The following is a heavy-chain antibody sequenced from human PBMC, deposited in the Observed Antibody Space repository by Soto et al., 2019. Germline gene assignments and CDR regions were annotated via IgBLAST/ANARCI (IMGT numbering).Heavy chain of an antibody. J-gene: IGHJ4*02. D-gene: IGHD3-10*01. V-gene: IGHV1-69*01. CDR1: GGTFSSHV. Sequence: QVQLVQSGAEVKKPGSSVKVSCKASGGTFSSHVFNWVRQAPGQGLEWMGGIMPIIGTANYAQKFQGRVTITADESTSTDYMELSSLRSEDTAVYYCARDLEFRDGNISHLDYGGQGTLVTVSS. CDR2: IMPIIGTA. CDR3: ARDLEFRDGNISHLDY.